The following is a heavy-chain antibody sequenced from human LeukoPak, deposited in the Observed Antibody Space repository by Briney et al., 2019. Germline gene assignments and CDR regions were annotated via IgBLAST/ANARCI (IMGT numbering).Heavy chain of an antibody. J-gene: IGHJ1*01. V-gene: IGHV3-23*01. Sequence: GGSLRLSCAASGFTFSSYAMSWVRQAPGKGLEWVSAISGSGGSTYYADSVKGRFTISRDNSKNTLYLQMNSLRAEDTAVYYCAKDMLLGINWDGTAEYFQFWGQGTLVTVSS. CDR2: ISGSGGST. D-gene: IGHD1-1*01. CDR1: GFTFSSYA. CDR3: AKDMLLGINWDGTAEYFQF.